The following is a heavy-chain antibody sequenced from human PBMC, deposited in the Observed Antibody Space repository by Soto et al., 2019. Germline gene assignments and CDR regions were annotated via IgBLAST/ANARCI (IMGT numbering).Heavy chain of an antibody. Sequence: AGGSLRLSCAASGFTFSTYGMHWVRQAPGKGLEWVAVISYDGSNKYYADSVKGRFTISRDNSKNTLYLQMNSLRVEDTAVYYCAKDRVPELRHFYYGMDVWGQGTTVTAP. CDR1: GFTFSTYG. CDR3: AKDRVPELRHFYYGMDV. D-gene: IGHD1-7*01. V-gene: IGHV3-30*18. J-gene: IGHJ6*02. CDR2: ISYDGSNK.